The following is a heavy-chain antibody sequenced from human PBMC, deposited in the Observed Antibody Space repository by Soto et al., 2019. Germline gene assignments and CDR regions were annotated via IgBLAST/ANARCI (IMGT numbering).Heavy chain of an antibody. CDR3: AQHLRRDALNYVDPFAY. V-gene: IGHV1-69*01. CDR2: TIPISGTV. D-gene: IGHD3-16*01. J-gene: IGHJ4*02. CDR1: GGTFSTYA. Sequence: QVQLVQSGAEVKKPGSSVKVSCKASGGTFSTYAISWVRQAPGQGLEWMGGTIPISGTVSYAQKFQGRVTIIADESTSTAYMELRSLRSEDTAVYYCAQHLRRDALNYVDPFAYWGQGTLVTVSS.